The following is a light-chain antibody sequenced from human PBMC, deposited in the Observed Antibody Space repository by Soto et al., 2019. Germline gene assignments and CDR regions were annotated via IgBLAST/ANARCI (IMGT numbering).Light chain of an antibody. V-gene: IGLV2-14*01. CDR1: GSDIGAYNY. CDR2: EVT. J-gene: IGLJ2*01. Sequence: QSALTQPASVSGFPGQSITISCTGTGSDIGAYNYVSWYQHHPGKAPKLLIHEVTNRPSGVSRRFSGSKSGNTASLTISGLRDEDEADYYCNSFTTSSTLLFGGGTKLTVL. CDR3: NSFTTSSTLL.